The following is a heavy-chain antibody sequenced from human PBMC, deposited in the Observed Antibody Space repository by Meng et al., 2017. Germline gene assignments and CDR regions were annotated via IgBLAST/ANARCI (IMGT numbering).Heavy chain of an antibody. Sequence: QIQRHQTGPGLVKPSQTLSLLCAIFGESGSSNSAAWNWIRQSPSRGLEWLGRAYYRSKWYHDYAESVKSRISIDPDTSKNQFSLQLRSVTPEDSAVYYCARGSYSFDSWGQRTLVTVSS. J-gene: IGHJ4*02. V-gene: IGHV6-1*01. CDR2: AYYRSKWYH. D-gene: IGHD1-26*01. CDR1: GESGSSNSAA. CDR3: ARGSYSFDS.